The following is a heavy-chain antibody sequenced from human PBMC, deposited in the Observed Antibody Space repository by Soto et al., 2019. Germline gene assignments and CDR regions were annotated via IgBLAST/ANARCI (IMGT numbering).Heavy chain of an antibody. V-gene: IGHV3-23*01. CDR2: ISGSGGRS. J-gene: IGHJ3*02. CDR1: GFTFSNYA. Sequence: GGSLRLSCAASGFTFSNYAMTWVRQGPGKGLEWVSGISGSGGRSYYADSVKGRFTISRDNSKSTLYLQMNSLRAEDTAVYYCARDKLDIVVVVAATSGASDIWGQGTMVTVSS. CDR3: ARDKLDIVVVVAATSGASDI. D-gene: IGHD2-15*01.